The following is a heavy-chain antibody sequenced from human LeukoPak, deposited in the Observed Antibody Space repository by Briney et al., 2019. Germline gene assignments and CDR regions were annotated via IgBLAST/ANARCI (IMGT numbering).Heavy chain of an antibody. CDR2: INHSGST. CDR1: GGSFSGYY. Sequence: SETLSLTCAVYGGSFSGYYWSWIRQPPGKGLEWIGEINHSGSTNYNPSLKSRVTISVDTSKNQFSLKLSSVTAADTAVYYCARHDVRAAAGTFDHWGQGTLVTVSS. D-gene: IGHD6-13*01. J-gene: IGHJ4*02. CDR3: ARHDVRAAAGTFDH. V-gene: IGHV4-34*01.